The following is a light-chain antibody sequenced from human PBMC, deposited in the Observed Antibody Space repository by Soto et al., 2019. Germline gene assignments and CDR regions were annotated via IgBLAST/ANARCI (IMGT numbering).Light chain of an antibody. J-gene: IGKJ3*01. CDR1: ESIDNNF. CDR2: HAS. V-gene: IGKV3-20*01. Sequence: EIVLTQSPGTLSLSPGERATLSCRASESIDNNFLAWYQQKPGQAPRFLIYHASSRATGIPNRFSGSGSGTNFTLTISRLEPEDFAVYYCQQYGSAPPTFGPWTKVDVK. CDR3: QQYGSAPPT.